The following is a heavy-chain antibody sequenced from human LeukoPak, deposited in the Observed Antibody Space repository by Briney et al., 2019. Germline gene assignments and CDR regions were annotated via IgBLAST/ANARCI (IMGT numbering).Heavy chain of an antibody. CDR2: ISSSGGST. CDR1: GFTFNSYA. CDR3: AKIEGRSIVAVDY. J-gene: IGHJ4*02. V-gene: IGHV3-23*01. Sequence: GGSLRLSCAAAGFTFNSYAMSWVRQAPGKGLEWVSTISSSGGSTYYADSVKGRFTVSRDNSRNTLYLQMASLRAEDTAVYYCAKIEGRSIVAVDYWGQGTLVTVSS. D-gene: IGHD5-12*01.